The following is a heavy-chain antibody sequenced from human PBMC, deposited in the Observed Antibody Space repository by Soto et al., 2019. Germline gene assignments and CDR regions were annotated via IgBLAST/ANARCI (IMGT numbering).Heavy chain of an antibody. V-gene: IGHV1-69*13. D-gene: IGHD3-16*01. CDR1: GGTFSSYA. J-gene: IGHJ3*02. Sequence: SVKVSFKASGGTFSSYAISWVRQAPGQGLEWMGGIIPIFGTANYAQKFQGRVTITADESTSTAYMELSGLRSEDTAVYYCAREVRGAFDIWGQGTMVTVSS. CDR3: AREVRGAFDI. CDR2: IIPIFGTA.